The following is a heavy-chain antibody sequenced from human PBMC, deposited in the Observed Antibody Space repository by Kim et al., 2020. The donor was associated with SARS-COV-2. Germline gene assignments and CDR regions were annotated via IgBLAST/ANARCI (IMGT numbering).Heavy chain of an antibody. CDR3: ARAVASTSKDYFFDY. J-gene: IGHJ4*02. V-gene: IGHV3-11*03. CDR1: GFTLSDHF. Sequence: GGSLRLSCEVSGFTLSDHFMSWIRQVPGKGLEWVSHISRSGNYKNYAASVKGRFTVSRDNAKNSLYLQLNSLRAEDTALYFSARAVASTSKDYFFDYWSQGDLVTVSS. CDR2: ISRSGNYK. D-gene: IGHD2-2*01.